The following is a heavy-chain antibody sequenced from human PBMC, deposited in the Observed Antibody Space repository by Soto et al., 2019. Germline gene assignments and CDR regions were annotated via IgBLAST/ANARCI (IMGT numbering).Heavy chain of an antibody. CDR2: IYYGGST. J-gene: IGHJ6*03. Sequence: PSETLSLTCTVSGGSISRYYWSWIRQPPGKGLEWIGYIYYGGSTMFNPSLKSRVTISVDTSKNQFSLKLSSVAAADTAVYYCARQYCSTTSCYVGFYYMDVWGKGTMVTVSS. CDR3: ARQYCSTTSCYVGFYYMDV. CDR1: GGSISRYY. V-gene: IGHV4-59*01. D-gene: IGHD2-2*01.